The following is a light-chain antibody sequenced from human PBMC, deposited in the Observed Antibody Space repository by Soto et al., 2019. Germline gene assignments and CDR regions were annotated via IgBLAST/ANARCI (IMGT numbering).Light chain of an antibody. Sequence: ETVLTQSPGTLSLSPGDRATLSCRASQSVRNNNLAWLQQKPGQAPSLLISGASTRATGVPDRFSGSGSGTDFTLTISRLESEDFAVYYCQQYGGSRTFGQGTKVDIK. J-gene: IGKJ1*01. CDR1: QSVRNNN. V-gene: IGKV3-20*01. CDR3: QQYGGSRT. CDR2: GAS.